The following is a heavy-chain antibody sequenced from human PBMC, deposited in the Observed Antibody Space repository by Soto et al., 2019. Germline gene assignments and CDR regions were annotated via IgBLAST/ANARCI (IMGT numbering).Heavy chain of an antibody. Sequence: QVQLVQSGAEVKKPGASVKVSCKASGYTFTSYGISWVRQAPGQGLEWMGWISAYNGNTNYAQKLQGRVTMTTDTCASTAYMELRSLRSDDTGVYYCAREPLWFGELWDQADYWGQGTLVTVSS. V-gene: IGHV1-18*01. CDR1: GYTFTSYG. CDR3: AREPLWFGELWDQADY. J-gene: IGHJ4*02. D-gene: IGHD3-10*01. CDR2: ISAYNGNT.